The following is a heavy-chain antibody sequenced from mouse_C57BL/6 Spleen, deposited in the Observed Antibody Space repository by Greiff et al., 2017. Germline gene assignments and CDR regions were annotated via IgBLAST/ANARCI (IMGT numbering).Heavy chain of an antibody. V-gene: IGHV1-52*01. Sequence: QVQLQQPGAELVRPGSSVKLSCKASGYTFTSYWMHWVQQRPIQGLEWIGNIDPSDSDTHYNQKFKDKVTLTVDKSTSTAYMQLSSLTSEDSAVYYCARDYGYLYAMDYWGQGTSVTVSS. J-gene: IGHJ4*01. D-gene: IGHD2-2*01. CDR3: ARDYGYLYAMDY. CDR2: IDPSDSDT. CDR1: GYTFTSYW.